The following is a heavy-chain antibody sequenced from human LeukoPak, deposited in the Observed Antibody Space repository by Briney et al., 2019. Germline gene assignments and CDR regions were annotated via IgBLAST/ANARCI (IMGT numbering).Heavy chain of an antibody. Sequence: SSSGRYMYYADSVKGRFTISRDNANNSLYLQMDSLRAEDTAVYYCAKDVRSDYFDYWGQGTLVTVSS. CDR2: SSSGRYM. CDR3: AKDVRSDYFDY. V-gene: IGHV3-21*01. J-gene: IGHJ4*02.